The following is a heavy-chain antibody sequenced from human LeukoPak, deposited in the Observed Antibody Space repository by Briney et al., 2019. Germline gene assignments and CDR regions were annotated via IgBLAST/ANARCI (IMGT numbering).Heavy chain of an antibody. D-gene: IGHD3-3*01. CDR1: GGSISSYY. Sequence: PSETLSLTCTVSGGSISSYYWSWIRQPPGKGLEWIGYIYYSGSTNYNPSLKSRVTISVDTSKNQFSLKLSSVTAADTAVYYCAGRYYDFWSGYPRDAFDIWGQGTMVTVSS. J-gene: IGHJ3*02. CDR3: AGRYYDFWSGYPRDAFDI. CDR2: IYYSGST. V-gene: IGHV4-59*01.